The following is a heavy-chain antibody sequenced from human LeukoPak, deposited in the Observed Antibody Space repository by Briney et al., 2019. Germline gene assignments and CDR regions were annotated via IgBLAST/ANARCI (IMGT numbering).Heavy chain of an antibody. CDR1: GFTFSSYG. J-gene: IGHJ4*02. D-gene: IGHD2-21*02. CDR2: ISYDGSNK. CDR3: AREGASVGTYYSDY. Sequence: GGSLRLSCAASGFTFSSYGMHWVRQAPGKGLEWVAVISYDGSNKYYADSVKGRFTISRDNSKNTLYLQMNSLRAEDTAVYYCAREGASVGTYYSDYWGQGSLVLVSS. V-gene: IGHV3-30*03.